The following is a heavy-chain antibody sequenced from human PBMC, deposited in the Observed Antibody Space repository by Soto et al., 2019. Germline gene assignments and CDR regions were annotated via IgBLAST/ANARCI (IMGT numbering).Heavy chain of an antibody. CDR3: ARRGTAMAHYYYYYGMDV. D-gene: IGHD5-18*01. J-gene: IGHJ6*02. CDR2: IYSGGST. V-gene: IGHV3-53*02. Sequence: EVQLVETGGGLIQPGGSLRLSCAASGFTVSSNYMSWVRQAPVKGLEWVSVIYSGGSTYYADSVKGRFTISRDNSKNTLYHQMNSLRAEDTAVYYCARRGTAMAHYYYYYGMDVWGQGTTVTVSS. CDR1: GFTVSSNY.